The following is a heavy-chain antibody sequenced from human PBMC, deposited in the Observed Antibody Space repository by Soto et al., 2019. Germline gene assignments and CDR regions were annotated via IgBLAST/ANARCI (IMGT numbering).Heavy chain of an antibody. CDR2: ISYDGSNK. J-gene: IGHJ6*02. V-gene: IGHV3-30-3*01. D-gene: IGHD2-15*01. Sequence: QVQLVESGGGVVQPGRSLRLSCAASGFTFSSYAMHWVRQAPGKGLGWVAVISYDGSNKYYADSVKGRFTISRDNSKNSLYLQMSSLSAEDTAVYYCGRAGCDGGSCYSLVGLRYGMDVWGQGTTVTVSS. CDR3: GRAGCDGGSCYSLVGLRYGMDV. CDR1: GFTFSSYA.